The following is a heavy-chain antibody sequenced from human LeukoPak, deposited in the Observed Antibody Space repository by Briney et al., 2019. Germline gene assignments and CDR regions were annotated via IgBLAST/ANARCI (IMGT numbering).Heavy chain of an antibody. CDR3: ATVAWRVSAGFGNSRRSDF. D-gene: IGHD4-23*01. V-gene: IGHV3-21*01. CDR2: ISTESNTL. Sequence: PGGSLRLSCVASGFTFSSYMMTWVRQTPGKGLEWVSSISTESNTLHYAHSVKGRFTISRDDAKKSLYLKMDRLRVEDTAIYYCATVAWRVSAGFGNSRRSDFWGQGTLVSVSA. J-gene: IGHJ4*02. CDR1: GFTFSSYM.